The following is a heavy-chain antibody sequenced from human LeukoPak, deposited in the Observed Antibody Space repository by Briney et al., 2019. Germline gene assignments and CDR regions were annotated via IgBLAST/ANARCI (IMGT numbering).Heavy chain of an antibody. Sequence: GRSLRLSCVGSGFIFSSFGMHWVRQAPGKGLEWVAVVSYEGGTKKYADSVKGRFTVSRDSSQSTLYLEMNSLRAEDTAMYYCAKEPIPVSGRSAFNIWGPGTMVTVSS. D-gene: IGHD6-19*01. CDR3: AKEPIPVSGRSAFNI. CDR2: VSYEGGTK. CDR1: GFIFSSFG. J-gene: IGHJ3*02. V-gene: IGHV3-30*18.